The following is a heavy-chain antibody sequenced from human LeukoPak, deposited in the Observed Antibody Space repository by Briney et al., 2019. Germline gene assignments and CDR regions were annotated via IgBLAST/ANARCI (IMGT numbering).Heavy chain of an antibody. D-gene: IGHD3-22*01. Sequence: GGSLRLSCAASGFTVSTNYMSWVRQAPGKGLEWVAVIYTSGRTYYADSVKGRFTISRDNSKNTLYIRMNSLRADDTAVYYCARESDSGYYLSYWGQGTLVTVSS. CDR1: GFTVSTNY. V-gene: IGHV3-66*01. CDR3: ARESDSGYYLSY. J-gene: IGHJ4*02. CDR2: IYTSGRT.